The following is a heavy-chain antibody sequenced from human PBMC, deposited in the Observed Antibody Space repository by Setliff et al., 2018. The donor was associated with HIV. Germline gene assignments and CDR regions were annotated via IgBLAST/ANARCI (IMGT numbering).Heavy chain of an antibody. CDR2: ISYSGST. CDR1: GSSFSSGIYY. CDR3: ARGTTSITFDY. J-gene: IGHJ4*02. Sequence: SETLSLTCNVSGSSFSSGIYYWTWIRQQPGKGLEWIGYISYSGSTYYNPSLKSRLSMSIDTSKSHFSLNLNSVTAADTAVYYCARGTTSITFDYWSQGTLVTVSS. V-gene: IGHV4-31*03. D-gene: IGHD1-1*01.